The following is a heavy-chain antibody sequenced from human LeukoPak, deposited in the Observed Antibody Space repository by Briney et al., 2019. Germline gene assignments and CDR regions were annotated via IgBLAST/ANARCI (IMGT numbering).Heavy chain of an antibody. J-gene: IGHJ6*03. CDR1: GGSISRSSYY. CDR2: IYYSGST. V-gene: IGHV4-39*07. Sequence: PSETLSLTCYVSGGSISRSSYYWGWIRQPPGKGLEWIGSIYYSGSTYYNPSLKSRVSISIDTSKNQVSLNVSSVTAADTAVYYCVSQGYYFYMDVWGKGTTVTVS. CDR3: VSQGYYFYMDV.